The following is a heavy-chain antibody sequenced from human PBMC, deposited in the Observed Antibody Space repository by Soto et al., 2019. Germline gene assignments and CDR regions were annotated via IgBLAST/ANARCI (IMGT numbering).Heavy chain of an antibody. CDR1: GGSMSSSNW. Sequence: QVQLQESGPGLVKPSGTLSLTCTVSGGSMSSSNWWNWVRQPPGKGLEWIGEAHHSGRTNYNPSLKSRVNISVDKSKHHYSLKLSSVTAADTAVYYCARSEATVLDNWGQGTLVTVSS. D-gene: IGHD4-17*01. V-gene: IGHV4-4*02. CDR2: AHHSGRT. J-gene: IGHJ4*02. CDR3: ARSEATVLDN.